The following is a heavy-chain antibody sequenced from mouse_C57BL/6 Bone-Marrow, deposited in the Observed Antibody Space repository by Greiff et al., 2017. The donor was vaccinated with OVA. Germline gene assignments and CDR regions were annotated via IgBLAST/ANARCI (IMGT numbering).Heavy chain of an antibody. CDR3: ARRPTGLYYFDY. D-gene: IGHD4-1*02. J-gene: IGHJ2*01. CDR2: ISNGGGST. Sequence: EVKLQESGGGLVQPGGSLKLSCAASGFTFSDYYMYWVRQTPEKRLEWVAYISNGGGSTYYPDTVKGRFTISRDNAKNTLYLQMSRLKSEDTAMYYCARRPTGLYYFDYWGQGTTLTVSS. V-gene: IGHV5-12*01. CDR1: GFTFSDYY.